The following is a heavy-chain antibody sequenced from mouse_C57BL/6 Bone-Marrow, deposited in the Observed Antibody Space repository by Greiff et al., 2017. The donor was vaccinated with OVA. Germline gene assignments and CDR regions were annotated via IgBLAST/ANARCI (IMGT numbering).Heavy chain of an antibody. V-gene: IGHV1-77*01. J-gene: IGHJ1*03. Sequence: QVQLQQSGAELVKPGASVKISCKASGYTFTDYYINWLKQRPGPGLEWIGKIGPGSGSTYYNEKFKGKATLTADKSSSPDYMQLSSLTSEDSAVYFCAREDYDDWYFDVWGTGTTVTVSS. CDR2: IGPGSGST. D-gene: IGHD2-4*01. CDR3: AREDYDDWYFDV. CDR1: GYTFTDYY.